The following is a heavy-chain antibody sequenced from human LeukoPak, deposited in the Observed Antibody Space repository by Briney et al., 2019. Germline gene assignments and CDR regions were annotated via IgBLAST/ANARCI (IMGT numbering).Heavy chain of an antibody. J-gene: IGHJ4*02. CDR2: ITVASGNT. CDR3: VGGSLGY. CDR1: GYTFITSS. V-gene: IGHV1-3*01. Sequence: GASVKVSCKTLGYTFITSSIYWVRQAPGQRLEWLGRITVASGNTGYSENLQGRVTLTRDTSANTAYMELHNLKFEDTAVYYCVGGSLGYWGQGTLVTVSP.